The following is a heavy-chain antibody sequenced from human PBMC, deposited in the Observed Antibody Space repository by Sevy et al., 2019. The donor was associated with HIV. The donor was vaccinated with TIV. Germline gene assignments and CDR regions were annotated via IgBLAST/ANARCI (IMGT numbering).Heavy chain of an antibody. CDR1: GFTFSSYA. V-gene: IGHV3-23*01. CDR3: AKVVPLYSSGWPFDY. J-gene: IGHJ4*02. D-gene: IGHD6-19*01. Sequence: GGSLRLSCAASGFTFSSYAMSWVRQAPGKGLEWVSAISGSGGSTYYADSVKGRFTISRDNSKNTLYLQMNSLRAEDTAVYYYAKVVPLYSSGWPFDYWGQGTLVTVSS. CDR2: ISGSGGST.